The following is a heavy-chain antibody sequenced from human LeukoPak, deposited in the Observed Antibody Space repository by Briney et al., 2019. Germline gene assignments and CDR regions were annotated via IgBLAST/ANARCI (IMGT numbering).Heavy chain of an antibody. CDR1: GYTLTELS. V-gene: IGHV1-24*01. Sequence: GASVKVSCKVSGYTLTELSMHWVRQAPGKGLEWMGGFDPEDGETIYAQKFQGRVTMTEDTSTDTAYMELSSLRSEDTAVYYCATVGYCSGGSCYPYYYYGMDVWGQGTTVTVSS. CDR2: FDPEDGET. J-gene: IGHJ6*02. D-gene: IGHD2-15*01. CDR3: ATVGYCSGGSCYPYYYYGMDV.